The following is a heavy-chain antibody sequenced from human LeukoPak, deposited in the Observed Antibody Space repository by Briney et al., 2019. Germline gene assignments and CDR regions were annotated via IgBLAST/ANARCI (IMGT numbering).Heavy chain of an antibody. J-gene: IGHJ2*01. V-gene: IGHV4-59*08. CDR3: ARLKLGAYFDL. D-gene: IGHD3-16*01. CDR1: GGSTSSDY. CDR2: VYNSGDT. Sequence: SETLSLTCTVSGGSTSSDYWSWIRQSPGKGLEWVGYVYNSGDTGKNPSLKSRVTVLLDTSKNQCSLKLTSVSAADTAVYYCARLKLGAYFDLWGRGTLVTVSS.